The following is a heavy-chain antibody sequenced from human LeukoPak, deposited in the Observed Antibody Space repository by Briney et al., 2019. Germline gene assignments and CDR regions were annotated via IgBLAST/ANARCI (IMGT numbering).Heavy chain of an antibody. J-gene: IGHJ3*02. CDR1: GGSISSGGYY. D-gene: IGHD2-2*01. CDR3: ARGGGADIVVVPAADDAFDI. V-gene: IGHV4-31*11. CDR2: IYYSGST. Sequence: SETLSLTCAVSGGSISSGGYYWSWIRQHPGKGLEWIGYIYYSGSTYYNPSLKSRVTISVDTSKNQFSLKLSSVTAADTAVYYCARGGGADIVVVPAADDAFDIWGQGTMVTVSS.